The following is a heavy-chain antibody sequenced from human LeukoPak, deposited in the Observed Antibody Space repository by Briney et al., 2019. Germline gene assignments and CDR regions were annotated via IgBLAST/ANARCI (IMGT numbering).Heavy chain of an antibody. Sequence: PSETLSLTCTVSGGSISSSTYYWGWIRQPPGKGLEWIGSIYYSGSTYYNSSLKSRVTISVDTSKNQFSLKLSSVTAADTAVYYCGRERVEVTAYCFDYWSQGTLVTVSS. D-gene: IGHD1-14*01. CDR2: IYYSGST. CDR3: GRERVEVTAYCFDY. J-gene: IGHJ4*02. CDR1: GGSISSSTYY. V-gene: IGHV4-39*07.